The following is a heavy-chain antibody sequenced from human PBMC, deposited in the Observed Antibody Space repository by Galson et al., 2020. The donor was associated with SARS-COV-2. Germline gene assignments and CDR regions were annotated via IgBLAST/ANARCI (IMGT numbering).Heavy chain of an antibody. Sequence: GGSLRLSCAASGFTFSSYWMHWVRQVPGKGLVWVSRINSDGSSTAYADPVKGRFTISRDNAKNTLYLQMSSLRAEDTAVYYCAGGAGRSSSGTSCPDYWGQGTLVTVSS. J-gene: IGHJ4*02. CDR1: GFTFSSYW. V-gene: IGHV3-74*01. CDR3: AGGAGRSSSGTSCPDY. D-gene: IGHD2-2*01. CDR2: INSDGSST.